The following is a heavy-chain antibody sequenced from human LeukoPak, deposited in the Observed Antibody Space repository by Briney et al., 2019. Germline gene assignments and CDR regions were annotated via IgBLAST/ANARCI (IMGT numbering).Heavy chain of an antibody. V-gene: IGHV4-59*08. J-gene: IGHJ6*02. Sequence: PSETLSLTCTVSGGSISSYYWSWIRQPPGKGLEWIGYIYYSGSTNSNPSLKSRVTISVDTSKNQFSLQLSSVTAADPAVYYCARGQGSYGASGMDVWGQGTTVTVSS. CDR1: GGSISSYY. CDR2: IYYSGST. D-gene: IGHD5-18*01. CDR3: ARGQGSYGASGMDV.